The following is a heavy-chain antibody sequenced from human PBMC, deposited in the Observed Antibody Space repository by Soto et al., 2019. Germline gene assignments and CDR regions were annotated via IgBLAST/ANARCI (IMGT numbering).Heavy chain of an antibody. J-gene: IGHJ1*01. Sequence: VQLQQWGAGLLKPSETLSLTCAVYGGTFTGYYWSWIRQPPGKGLEWIGEINHSGGTNYNPSLKSRVTMSVDTSKNQFFLKLSSVTAEDTTVYYCAICLHLRWSEFQHGGQGTLVTVSS. CDR3: AICLHLRWSEFQH. V-gene: IGHV4-34*08. CDR1: GGTFTGYY. D-gene: IGHD2-21*01. CDR2: INHSGGT.